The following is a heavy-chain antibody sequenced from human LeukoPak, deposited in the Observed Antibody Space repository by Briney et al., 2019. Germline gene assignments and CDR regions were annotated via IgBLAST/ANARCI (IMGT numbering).Heavy chain of an antibody. CDR3: ARGGKAAVRFDL. CDR1: GGSISSGDYY. CDR2: IYYSGST. D-gene: IGHD2-15*01. V-gene: IGHV4-30-4*01. Sequence: PSETLSLTCTVSGGSISSGDYYWSWIRQPPGKGLEWIGYIYYSGSTYYNPSLKSRVTISVDTSKNQFSLKLSSVTAADTAVYYCARGGKAAVRFDLWGRGTLVTVSP. J-gene: IGHJ2*01.